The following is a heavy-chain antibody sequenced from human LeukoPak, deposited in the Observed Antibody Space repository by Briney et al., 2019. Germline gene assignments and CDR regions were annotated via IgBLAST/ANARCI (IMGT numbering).Heavy chain of an antibody. CDR3: ARDPSSGWYKDYFDY. J-gene: IGHJ4*02. V-gene: IGHV3-21*01. D-gene: IGHD6-19*01. CDR1: GFTFNSYS. Sequence: GGSLRLSCAASGFTFNSYSMDWVRQAPGKGLEWVSSISSSGHYIYYADSVKGRFTISRDNAKNSLYLQMNSLRVEDTAVYFCARDPSSGWYKDYFDYWGQGTLVTVSS. CDR2: ISSSGHYI.